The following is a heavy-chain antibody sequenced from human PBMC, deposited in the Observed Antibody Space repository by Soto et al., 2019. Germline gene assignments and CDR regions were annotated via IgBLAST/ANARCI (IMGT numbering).Heavy chain of an antibody. D-gene: IGHD4-4*01. J-gene: IGHJ6*02. Sequence: QVQLVQSGAEVKKPGASVKVSCKASGYTFSSFYMHWVRQAPGRGLEWMGIINPSGGDTGYGKKLQGIVTMAREAVTGTVYIEVSSLRPDDTGGYYWAGGLNDYSTSSGRRSAQRGYYYGMDVWGQGTTVTVS. CDR1: GYTFSSFY. CDR3: AGGLNDYSTSSGRRSAQRGYYYGMDV. CDR2: INPSGGDT. V-gene: IGHV1-46*04.